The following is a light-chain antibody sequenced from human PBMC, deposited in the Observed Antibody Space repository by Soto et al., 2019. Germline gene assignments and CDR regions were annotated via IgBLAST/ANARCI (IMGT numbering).Light chain of an antibody. J-gene: IGKJ2*01. CDR3: QQRSNWYT. Sequence: EIVLTQSPATLSLSPGERGTPSCRASQSVSSYLAWYQQKPGQAPRLLIYAASTRATGIPARFSGSGSGTDFTLTISSLEPEDSAVYYCQQRSNWYTFGQGTKLEIK. V-gene: IGKV3-11*01. CDR1: QSVSSY. CDR2: AAS.